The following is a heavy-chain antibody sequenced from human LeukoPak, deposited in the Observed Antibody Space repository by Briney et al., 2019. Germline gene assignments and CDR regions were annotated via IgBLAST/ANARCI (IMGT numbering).Heavy chain of an antibody. CDR3: ARVRLQPRTLLDDAFDI. CDR2: ISTSSSYI. D-gene: IGHD1-14*01. CDR1: GFTFSSYS. J-gene: IGHJ3*02. V-gene: IGHV3-21*01. Sequence: GGSLRLSCAASGFTFSSYSMNWVRQAPGKGLEWVSCISTSSSYIYYADSVKGRFTISRDNAKNSLYLQMTSLRAEDTAVYYCARVRLQPRTLLDDAFDIWGQGTMVTVSS.